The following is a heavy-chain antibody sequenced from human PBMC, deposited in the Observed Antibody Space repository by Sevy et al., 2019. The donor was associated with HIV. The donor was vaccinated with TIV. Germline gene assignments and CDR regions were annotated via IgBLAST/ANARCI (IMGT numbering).Heavy chain of an antibody. V-gene: IGHV1-69*13. D-gene: IGHD3-16*02. CDR3: AKGMEFSFMLSQVPLTALES. CDR2: ILPVFGTT. J-gene: IGHJ5*01. CDR1: GGTFSNHI. Sequence: ASVKVSCQTSGGTFSNHIIDWVRQAPGHEFEWVGGILPVFGTTNYAQRFRGRVTFAADDSTRTHYMELSSLRSDDTAFYYCAKGMEFSFMLSQVPLTALESGGQGTLVTVSS.